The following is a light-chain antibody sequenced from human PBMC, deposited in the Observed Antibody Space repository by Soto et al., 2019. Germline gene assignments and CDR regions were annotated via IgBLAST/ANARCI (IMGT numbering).Light chain of an antibody. CDR1: SSNIGAGYD. Sequence: QSVLTQPPSVSGAPGQRVTFSCTGSSSNIGAGYDVHWYQQLPGTAPKLLIYGNSNRPSGVPDRFSGSKFGTSASLAVTGLQAEDEADYYCQSYDSSLSGWVFGGGTQLTVL. CDR2: GNS. CDR3: QSYDSSLSGWV. J-gene: IGLJ3*02. V-gene: IGLV1-40*01.